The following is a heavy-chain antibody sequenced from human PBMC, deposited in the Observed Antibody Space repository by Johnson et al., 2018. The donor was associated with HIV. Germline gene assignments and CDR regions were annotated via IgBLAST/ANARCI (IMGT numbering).Heavy chain of an antibody. V-gene: IGHV3-9*01. CDR3: GRDREGLRQWLARGFGAFNI. D-gene: IGHD6-19*01. CDR1: GLTFEDYA. CDR2: ISWNSGSI. J-gene: IGHJ3*02. Sequence: VLLVESGGGVVRPGGSLRLSCAASGLTFEDYAMYWVRQAPGKGLEWVSGISWNSGSIDYADSVKGRFTISRDNAKNSLYLQMNSLRVEDTAVYYCGRDREGLRQWLARGFGAFNIWGQGAMLTVSS.